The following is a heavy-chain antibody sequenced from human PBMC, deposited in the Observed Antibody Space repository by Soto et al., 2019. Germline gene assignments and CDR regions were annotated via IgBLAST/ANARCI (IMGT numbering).Heavy chain of an antibody. J-gene: IGHJ6*02. CDR1: GGTFSSYA. CDR3: ARDPTPYYYGSETYYYGMDV. V-gene: IGHV1-69*01. D-gene: IGHD3-10*01. Sequence: QVQLVQSGAEVKKPGSSMKVSCKASGGTFSSYAISWVRQAPGQGLEWMGGIIPIFGTANYAQKFQGRVTITADESTSTAYMELSSLRSEDTAVYYCARDPTPYYYGSETYYYGMDVWGQGTTVTVSS. CDR2: IIPIFGTA.